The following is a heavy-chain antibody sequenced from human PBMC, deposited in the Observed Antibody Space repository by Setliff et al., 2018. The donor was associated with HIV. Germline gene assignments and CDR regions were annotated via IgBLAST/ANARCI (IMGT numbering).Heavy chain of an antibody. J-gene: IGHJ1*01. CDR1: GYSISSGYY. CDR3: ARGGYSYGFGRHRAYFQY. D-gene: IGHD5-18*01. V-gene: IGHV4-38-2*01. CDR2: IYHSGST. Sequence: TSETLSLTCAVSGYSISSGYYWGWIRQPPGKGLEWIGSIYHSGSTYYNPSLKSRVTISVDTSKNQFSLKLSSGTAADTAVYYCARGGYSYGFGRHRAYFQYWGQGTQVTVS.